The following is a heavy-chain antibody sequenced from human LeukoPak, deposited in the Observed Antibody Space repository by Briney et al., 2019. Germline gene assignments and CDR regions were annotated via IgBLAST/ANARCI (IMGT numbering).Heavy chain of an antibody. CDR2: ISWNSDSI. J-gene: IGHJ6*02. CDR3: AKGRSYYYYYSMDV. CDR1: GFTFDDYA. D-gene: IGHD1-14*01. Sequence: GGSLRLSCAASGFTFDDYAMHWVRQAPGKGLEWVSGISWNSDSIVYADSVKGRFTISRDNAKNSLYLQMNSLRAEDTALYHCAKGRSYYYYYSMDVWGQGTTVTVSS. V-gene: IGHV3-9*01.